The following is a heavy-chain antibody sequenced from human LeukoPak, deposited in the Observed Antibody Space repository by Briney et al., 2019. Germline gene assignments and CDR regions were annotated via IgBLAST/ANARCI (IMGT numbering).Heavy chain of an antibody. J-gene: IGHJ4*02. CDR3: ARLGHYNCLDY. CDR2: IYYSGST. D-gene: IGHD5-24*01. V-gene: IGHV4-59*01. Sequence: SETLSLTCTVSGGSISSYYWSWIRQPPGKGLVGIGYIYYSGSTNYNPSPKSRVTISVDTSKNQFSLKLSSVTAADTAVYYCARLGHYNCLDYWGQGTLVTVSS. CDR1: GGSISSYY.